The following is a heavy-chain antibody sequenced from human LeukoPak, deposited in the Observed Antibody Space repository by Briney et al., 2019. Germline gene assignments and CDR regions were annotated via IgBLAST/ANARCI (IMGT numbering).Heavy chain of an antibody. CDR2: IKRDGSDK. D-gene: IGHD3/OR15-3a*01. CDR3: ATRGQVFGA. J-gene: IGHJ5*02. V-gene: IGHV3-7*05. CDR1: GFTFSTYW. Sequence: PGGSLRLSCVASGFTFSTYWMSWVRQAPGKGLEWVANIKRDGSDKYYVDSVKGRFTISRDNAKNSLYLQMNNLRAEDTAVYYCATRGQVFGAWGQGILVTVSS.